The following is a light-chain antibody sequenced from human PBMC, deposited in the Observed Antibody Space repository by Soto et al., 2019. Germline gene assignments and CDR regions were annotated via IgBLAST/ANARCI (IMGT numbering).Light chain of an antibody. V-gene: IGLV2-23*01. Sequence: QSALTQPASVSGSPGQSITISCTGTSSDVGSYNLVSWYQQHPGKAPKLMIYEGSKRPSGVSNRFSGSKSGNTASLTISGLQADDEADYYCCSYAGSSTLYVFGTGTQLTVL. CDR2: EGS. J-gene: IGLJ1*01. CDR1: SSDVGSYNL. CDR3: CSYAGSSTLYV.